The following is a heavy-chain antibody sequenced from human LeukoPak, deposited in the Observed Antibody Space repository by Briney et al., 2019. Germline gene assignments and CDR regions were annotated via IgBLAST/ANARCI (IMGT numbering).Heavy chain of an antibody. CDR2: IIPIFGTA. D-gene: IGHD3-9*01. CDR3: ARVPLLRYFDWLQYYYYMDV. Sequence: GASVKVSCKASGGTFSSYAISWVRQAPGQGLEWMGGIIPIFGTANYAQKLQGRVTMTTDTSTSTAYMELRSLRSDDTAVYYCARVPLLRYFDWLQYYYYMDVWGKGTTVTVSS. J-gene: IGHJ6*03. V-gene: IGHV1-69*05. CDR1: GGTFSSYA.